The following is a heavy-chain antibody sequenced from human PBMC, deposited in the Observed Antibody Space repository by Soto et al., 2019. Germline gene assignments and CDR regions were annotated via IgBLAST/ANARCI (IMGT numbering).Heavy chain of an antibody. CDR2: IYYSGST. D-gene: IGHD3-22*01. V-gene: IGHV4-59*01. Sequence: SETLSLTCTVSGGSISSYYWSWIRQPPGKGLEWIGYIYYSGSTNYNPSLKSRVTISVDTSKNQFSLKLSSVTAADTAVYYCARVKGYYYDSSGTLAYYYYGMDVWGQGTTVTVSS. CDR1: GGSISSYY. J-gene: IGHJ6*02. CDR3: ARVKGYYYDSSGTLAYYYYGMDV.